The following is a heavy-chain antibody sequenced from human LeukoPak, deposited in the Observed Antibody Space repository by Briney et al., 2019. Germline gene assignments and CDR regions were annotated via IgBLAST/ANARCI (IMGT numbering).Heavy chain of an antibody. CDR2: FYYSGST. CDR3: ARGIAAFGFDP. Sequence: SETLSLTCTVSGGSISSGGYYWSWIRQHPGKGLEWIGYFYYSGSTYYNPSLKSRVTISVDTSKNQFSLKLSSVTAADTAVYYCARGIAAFGFDPWGQGTLVTVSS. J-gene: IGHJ5*02. V-gene: IGHV4-31*03. CDR1: GGSISSGGYY. D-gene: IGHD6-25*01.